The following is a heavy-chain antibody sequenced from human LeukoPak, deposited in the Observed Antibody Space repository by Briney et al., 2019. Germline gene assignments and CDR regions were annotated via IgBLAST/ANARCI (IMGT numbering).Heavy chain of an antibody. CDR2: ISSSYT. CDR3: ARAGSNWQFDY. J-gene: IGHJ4*02. V-gene: IGHV3-11*05. Sequence: GGSLRLSCAASGFTFSDYYMSWIRQAPGKGLEWVSCISSSYTNYADSVKGRFTISRDNAKNSLYLQMNSLRAEDTAVYYCARAGSNWQFDYWGQGTLVTVSS. D-gene: IGHD6-13*01. CDR1: GFTFSDYY.